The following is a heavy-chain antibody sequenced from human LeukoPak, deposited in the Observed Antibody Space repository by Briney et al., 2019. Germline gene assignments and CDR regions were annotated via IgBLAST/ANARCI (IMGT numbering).Heavy chain of an antibody. V-gene: IGHV6-1*01. D-gene: IGHD5-18*01. CDR1: GDSVFSNSVA. CDR2: TYYRSKWYY. CDR3: AREDSYGYYYYMDV. J-gene: IGHJ6*03. Sequence: SQILSLTCAISGDSVFSNSVAWNWIRQSPSRGLEWLGRTYYRSKWYYDYSTSMKSRITINPDTSKNQFSLHLTFLTPDHTSVYYCAREDSYGYYYYMDVWGEGTTVTVSS.